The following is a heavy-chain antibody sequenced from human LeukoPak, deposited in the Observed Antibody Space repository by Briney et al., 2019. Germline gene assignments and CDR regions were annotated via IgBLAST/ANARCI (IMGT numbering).Heavy chain of an antibody. CDR1: GFTVSSNN. CDR3: ARDSGYSGYDFDY. D-gene: IGHD5-12*01. CDR2: IYSGGST. J-gene: IGHJ4*02. Sequence: GGSLRLSCAASGFTVSSNNMSWVRQAPGKGLEWVSVIYSGGSTYYADSVKGRFTISRDNSKNTLYLQMNSLRAEDTAVYYCARDSGYSGYDFDYWGQGTLVTVSS. V-gene: IGHV3-66*02.